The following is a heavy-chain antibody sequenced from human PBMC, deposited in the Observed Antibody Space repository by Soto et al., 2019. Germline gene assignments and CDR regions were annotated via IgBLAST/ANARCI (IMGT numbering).Heavy chain of an antibody. Sequence: GGSLRLSCAASGFTFSSYSMNWVRQAPGKGLEWVSSISSSSSYIYYADSVKGRFTISRDNAKNSLYLQMNSLRAEDTAVYYCARAPNYYDLLTGSPYYFDYWGQGTPVPVSS. V-gene: IGHV3-21*01. CDR1: GFTFSSYS. J-gene: IGHJ4*02. CDR2: ISSSSSYI. D-gene: IGHD3-9*01. CDR3: ARAPNYYDLLTGSPYYFDY.